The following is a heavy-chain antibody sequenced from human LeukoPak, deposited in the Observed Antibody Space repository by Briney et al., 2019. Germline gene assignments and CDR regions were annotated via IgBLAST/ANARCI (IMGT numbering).Heavy chain of an antibody. Sequence: SVKVSCKASGGTFTSYAISWVRQAPGQGLEWMGRIIPILGIANCAQKFQGRVTITADKSTSTAYMELSSLRSEDTAVYYCARDHDYGDPYWGQGTLVTVSS. V-gene: IGHV1-69*04. CDR2: IIPILGIA. CDR3: ARDHDYGDPY. CDR1: GGTFTSYA. D-gene: IGHD4-17*01. J-gene: IGHJ4*02.